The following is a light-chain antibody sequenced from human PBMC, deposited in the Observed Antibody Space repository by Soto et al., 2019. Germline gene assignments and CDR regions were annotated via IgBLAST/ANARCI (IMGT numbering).Light chain of an antibody. Sequence: GERDTLSCRASQSVSSSYLAWYPQKPGQAPRLLIYGASSRATGIPDRFSGSGSGTDFTLTISRLEPEDFAVYYCQQYGSSPRTFGQGTKVDIK. CDR1: QSVSSSY. V-gene: IGKV3-20*01. CDR2: GAS. J-gene: IGKJ1*01. CDR3: QQYGSSPRT.